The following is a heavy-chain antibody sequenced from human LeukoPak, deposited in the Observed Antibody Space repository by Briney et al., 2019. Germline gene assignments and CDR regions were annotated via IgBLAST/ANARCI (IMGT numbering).Heavy chain of an antibody. CDR3: ARDSSSSWYYYYYMDV. CDR1: GLTFRSYS. J-gene: IGHJ6*03. V-gene: IGHV3-21*01. CDR2: ISSSSSYI. D-gene: IGHD6-13*01. Sequence: GGSLTLSCAASGLTFRSYSMNGVRDAPGKALVWVSSISSSSSYIYYADSVQGRFTISRDNAKNSLYLQMNSLRAEDTAVYYCARDSSSSWYYYYYMDVWGKGTTVTVSS.